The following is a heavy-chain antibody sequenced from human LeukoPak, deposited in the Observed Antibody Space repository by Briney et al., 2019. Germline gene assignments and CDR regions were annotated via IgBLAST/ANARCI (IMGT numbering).Heavy chain of an antibody. J-gene: IGHJ5*02. V-gene: IGHV3-30*03. CDR2: ISYDGSNK. D-gene: IGHD2-15*01. Sequence: PGGSLRLSCAASGFTFSSYGMHWVRQAPGKGLEWVAVISYDGSNKYYADSVKGRFTISRDNSKNTLYLQMNSLRAEGTAVYYCARVDCSGGSCYLSDSWFDPWGQGTLVTVSS. CDR3: ARVDCSGGSCYLSDSWFDP. CDR1: GFTFSSYG.